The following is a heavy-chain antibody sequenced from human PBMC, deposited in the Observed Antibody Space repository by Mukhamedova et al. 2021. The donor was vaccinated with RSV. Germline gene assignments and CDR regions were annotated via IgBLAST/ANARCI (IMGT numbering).Heavy chain of an antibody. D-gene: IGHD5-18*01. CDR2: GGST. Sequence: GGSTYYAAPVKGRFTIPRANSKNTLYLQMSSRRAEDTVVYYCVKGLWSPETYWGQASLVTVSS. V-gene: IGHV3-64D*09. CDR3: VKGLWSPETY. J-gene: IGHJ4*02.